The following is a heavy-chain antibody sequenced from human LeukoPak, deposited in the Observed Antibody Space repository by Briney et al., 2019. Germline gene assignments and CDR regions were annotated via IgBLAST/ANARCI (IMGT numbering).Heavy chain of an antibody. CDR3: AKTYCTSGTCHSYLPYYFDY. J-gene: IGHJ4*02. Sequence: GGSLRLSCAASGFTFSSYAMSWVRQAPGKGLEWVSAISGSGGSTYYADSVKGRFTIFRDNSKKTLYLQMSSLRAEDTAVYYCAKTYCTSGTCHSYLPYYFDYWGQGTLVTVSS. D-gene: IGHD2-8*01. CDR1: GFTFSSYA. CDR2: ISGSGGST. V-gene: IGHV3-23*01.